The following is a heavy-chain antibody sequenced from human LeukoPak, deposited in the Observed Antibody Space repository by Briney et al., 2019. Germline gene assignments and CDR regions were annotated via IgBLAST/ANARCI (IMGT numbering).Heavy chain of an antibody. V-gene: IGHV5-51*01. J-gene: IGHJ4*02. Sequence: GGSLRLSCAASGFSFSNYWMDWVRQAPGKGLEWMGIIYPGDSDTRYSPSFRGQVTISADKSISTAYLQWSSLKASDTAMYYCARGVPYDYAWGSQPGYFDYWGQGTLVTVSS. D-gene: IGHD3-16*01. CDR3: ARGVPYDYAWGSQPGYFDY. CDR1: GFSFSNYW. CDR2: IYPGDSDT.